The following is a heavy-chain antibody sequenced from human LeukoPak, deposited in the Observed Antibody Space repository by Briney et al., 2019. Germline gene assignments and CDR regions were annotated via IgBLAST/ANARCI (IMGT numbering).Heavy chain of an antibody. V-gene: IGHV3-48*03. CDR1: GFTFSSYE. CDR2: ISSSGSTI. Sequence: PGGSLRLSCAASGFTFSSYEMNWVRQAPGKGLEWVSYISSSGSTIYYAGSVKGRFTISRDNAKNSLYLQMNSPRAEDTAVYYCAKVANYYYGSETYYFFEHWGQGTPVTASS. CDR3: AKVANYYYGSETYYFFEH. D-gene: IGHD3-10*01. J-gene: IGHJ4*02.